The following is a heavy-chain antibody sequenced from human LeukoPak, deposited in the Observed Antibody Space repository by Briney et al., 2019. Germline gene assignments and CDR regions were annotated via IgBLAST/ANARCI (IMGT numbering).Heavy chain of an antibody. CDR3: ARGRYDSRIFDY. V-gene: IGHV3-21*01. Sequence: GGSLRRDCVASGFTFSKCDMNGGRRAPGKELECFSFISSSSSYIYYADSVKGRFTISRYNAKKSLYLQMNSLRAEDTAVYYCARGRYDSRIFDYWGQGTLVTVFS. CDR1: GFTFSKCD. D-gene: IGHD3-22*01. CDR2: ISSSSSYI. J-gene: IGHJ4*02.